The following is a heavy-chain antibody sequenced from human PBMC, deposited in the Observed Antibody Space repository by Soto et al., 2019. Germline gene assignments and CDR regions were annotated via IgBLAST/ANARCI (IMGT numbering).Heavy chain of an antibody. Sequence: SVKVSCKASGGTFSNYVVNWVRQAPGQGLEWMGRIIPSSGAANYAQKFQGRVTITADKSTSTSYMELRSLRSEDTAVYYCARDMTRTVVPYFDFWGQGTLDTVSS. D-gene: IGHD1-7*01. J-gene: IGHJ4*02. CDR3: ARDMTRTVVPYFDF. V-gene: IGHV1-69*06. CDR1: GGTFSNYV. CDR2: IIPSSGAA.